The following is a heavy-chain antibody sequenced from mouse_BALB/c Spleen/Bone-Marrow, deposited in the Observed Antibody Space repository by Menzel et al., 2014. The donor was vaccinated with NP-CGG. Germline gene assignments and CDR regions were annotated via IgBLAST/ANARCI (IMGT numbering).Heavy chain of an antibody. J-gene: IGHJ4*01. CDR3: ARSKGIRGAMDY. Sequence: EVQLQQSGPELVKPGASVKISCKTSGYTFTEYTMHWVKQSHGKSLEWIGGINSNNGGNSYNQKFKGKVTLTVDKSSSTAYMVLRSLTFEDSAVYYCARSKGIRGAMDYWGQGTSVTVSS. V-gene: IGHV1-18*01. CDR2: INSNNGGN. CDR1: GYTFTEYT.